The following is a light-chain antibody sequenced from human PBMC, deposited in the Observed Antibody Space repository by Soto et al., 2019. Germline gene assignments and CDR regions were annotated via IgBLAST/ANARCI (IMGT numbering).Light chain of an antibody. CDR3: NSYTSKSTGV. J-gene: IGLJ1*01. CDR2: EVS. V-gene: IGLV2-14*01. CDR1: SSDVGGYNY. Sequence: QSALTQPASVSGSPGQSITISCTGTSSDVGGYNYVYWYQQHPGKAPKLIIYEVSNRPSGVSNRFSGSKSGNTASLTISGLHSEDEADYYCNSYTSKSTGVFGTGTKLTVL.